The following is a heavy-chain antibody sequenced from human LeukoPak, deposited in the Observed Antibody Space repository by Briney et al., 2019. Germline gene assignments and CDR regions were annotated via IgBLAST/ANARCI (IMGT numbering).Heavy chain of an antibody. CDR2: IKQDGSEK. CDR3: ASYGSYYSSFDY. Sequence: GGSLRLSCAASGFTFSSSWMSWVRQAPGKGLEWVANIKQDGSEKYYVDSVKGRLTISRDNAKNSLYLQMNSLRAEDTAVYYCASYGSYYSSFDYWGQGTLVTVSS. J-gene: IGHJ4*02. V-gene: IGHV3-7*01. D-gene: IGHD1-26*01. CDR1: GFTFSSSW.